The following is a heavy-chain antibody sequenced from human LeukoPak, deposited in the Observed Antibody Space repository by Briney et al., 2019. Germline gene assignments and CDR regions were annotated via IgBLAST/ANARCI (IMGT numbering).Heavy chain of an antibody. D-gene: IGHD1-26*01. V-gene: IGHV4-59*01. CDR2: ST. CDR1: GGSFSSYY. J-gene: IGHJ3*02. Sequence: SETLSLTCTVSGGSFSSYYWSWIRQPPGKGLEWIGGSTNYNPSLKSRVTISVDTSKNQVSLKLNSVTAADTAVYYCARDVEELDAFDIWGQGTMVTVSS. CDR3: ARDVEELDAFDI.